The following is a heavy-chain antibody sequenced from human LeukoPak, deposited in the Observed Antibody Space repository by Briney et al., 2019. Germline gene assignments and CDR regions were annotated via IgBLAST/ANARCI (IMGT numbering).Heavy chain of an antibody. J-gene: IGHJ3*02. V-gene: IGHV3-21*01. D-gene: IGHD3-16*01. Sequence: PGGSLRLSCAASGFTFDDYGMSWVRQGPGKGLEWVSSISSSSSYIYYADSVKGRFTISRDNSKNTLYLQMNSLRAEDTAVYYCARDWAMSDAFDIWGQGTMVTVSS. CDR3: ARDWAMSDAFDI. CDR2: ISSSSSYI. CDR1: GFTFDDYG.